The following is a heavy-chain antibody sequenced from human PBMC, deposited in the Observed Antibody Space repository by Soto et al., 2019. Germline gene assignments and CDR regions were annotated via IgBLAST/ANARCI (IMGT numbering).Heavy chain of an antibody. V-gene: IGHV3-7*01. CDR1: GFTFSSYW. Sequence: GGSLRLSCAASGFTFSSYWMSWVRQAPGKGLEWVANIKQDGSEKYYVDSVKGRFTISRDNAKNSLYLQMNSLRAEDTAVYYCARDRDGQLDPPWSWFDPWGQGTLVTVSS. J-gene: IGHJ5*02. CDR2: IKQDGSEK. D-gene: IGHD1-1*01. CDR3: ARDRDGQLDPPWSWFDP.